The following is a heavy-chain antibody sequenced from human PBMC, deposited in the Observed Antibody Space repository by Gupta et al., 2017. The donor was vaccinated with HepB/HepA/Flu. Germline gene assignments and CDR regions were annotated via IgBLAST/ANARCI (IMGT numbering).Heavy chain of an antibody. CDR2: ISYDGSNK. CDR1: GFTFSSYA. CDR3: ARAIAAAGPNIYYYYYGMDV. D-gene: IGHD6-13*01. V-gene: IGHV3-30-3*01. J-gene: IGHJ6*02. Sequence: QVQLVESGGGVVQPGRSLRLSCAASGFTFSSYAMHWFRQAPGKGLEWVAVISYDGSNKYYADSVKGRFTISRDNSKNTLYLQMNSLRAEDTAVYYCARAIAAAGPNIYYYYYGMDVWGQGTTVTVSS.